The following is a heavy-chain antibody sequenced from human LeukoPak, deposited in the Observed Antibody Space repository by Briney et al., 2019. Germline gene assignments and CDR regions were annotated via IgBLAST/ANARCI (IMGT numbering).Heavy chain of an antibody. Sequence: PGGSLRLSCAASGFIFSTYGMHRVRQAPGKGLEWVAVVWSGGNNKYYSDSVKGRFTISRDNSKNTPYLQMNSLRAEDTAVYYCAKDGQVGAIGYFDYRGQGTLVTVSS. CDR2: VWSGGNNK. CDR3: AKDGQVGAIGYFDY. V-gene: IGHV3-33*06. CDR1: GFIFSTYG. D-gene: IGHD1-26*01. J-gene: IGHJ4*02.